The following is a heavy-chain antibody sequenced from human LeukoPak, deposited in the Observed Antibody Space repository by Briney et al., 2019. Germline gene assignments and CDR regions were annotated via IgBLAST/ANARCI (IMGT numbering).Heavy chain of an antibody. V-gene: IGHV1-46*01. D-gene: IGHD1-14*01. CDR2: INPSGGST. CDR1: GYTFTSYY. Sequence: ASVKVSCKASGYTFTSYYMHWVRQAPGQGLEWMGIINPSGGSTSYAQKFQGRVTMTRDMSTSTVYMELSSLRSEDTAVYYCARDNQYGYYMDVWGKGTTVTISS. J-gene: IGHJ6*03. CDR3: ARDNQYGYYMDV.